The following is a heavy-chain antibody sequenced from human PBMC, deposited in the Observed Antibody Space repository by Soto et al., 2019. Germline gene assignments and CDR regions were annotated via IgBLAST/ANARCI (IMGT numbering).Heavy chain of an antibody. CDR2: INHSGST. V-gene: IGHV4-34*01. CDR3: ARGNSSSLGWFDP. Sequence: QVQLQQWGAGLLKPSETLSLTCAVYGGSFSGYYWSWIRQPPGKGLEWIGEINHSGSTNYNPSLKSRVTISVDTSKNQFSLKLSSVTAADTAVYYCARGNSSSLGWFDPWGQGTLVTVSS. D-gene: IGHD6-13*01. CDR1: GGSFSGYY. J-gene: IGHJ5*02.